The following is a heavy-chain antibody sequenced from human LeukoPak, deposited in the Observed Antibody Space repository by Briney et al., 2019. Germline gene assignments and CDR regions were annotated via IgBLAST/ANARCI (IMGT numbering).Heavy chain of an antibody. D-gene: IGHD3-10*01. V-gene: IGHV1-46*01. CDR2: INPSGGST. J-gene: IGHJ5*02. CDR1: GYTFTSFH. CDR3: ARDLLWFGELFGSAAWFDP. Sequence: ASVKVSCKTSGYTFTSFHMHWVRQAPGQGLEWMGIINPSGGSTSYAQKFQGRVTMTRDTSTSTVYMELSSLRSEDTAVYHCARDLLWFGELFGSAAWFDPWGQGTLVTVSS.